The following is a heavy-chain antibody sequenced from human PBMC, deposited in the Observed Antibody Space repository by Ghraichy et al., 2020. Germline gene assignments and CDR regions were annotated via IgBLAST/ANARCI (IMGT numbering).Heavy chain of an antibody. V-gene: IGHV4-39*01. CDR2: IYYSGST. CDR1: GGSISSSSYY. D-gene: IGHD4-11*01. CDR3: ARLDRLQDNFDY. J-gene: IGHJ4*02. Sequence: SQTLSLTCTVSGGSISSSSYYWGWIRQPPGKGLEWIGSIYYSGSTYYNPSLKSRVTISVDTSKNQFSLKLSSVTAADTAVYYCARLDRLQDNFDYWGQGTLVTVSS.